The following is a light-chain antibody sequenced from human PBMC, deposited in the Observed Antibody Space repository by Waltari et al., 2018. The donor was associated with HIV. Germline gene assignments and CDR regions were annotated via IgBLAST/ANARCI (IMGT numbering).Light chain of an antibody. Sequence: QSPLTQPASVSGSPGQSIPIPSLGTSGDVGGYNYLSWYQQHPGKAPKLMIYDVSKRPSGVSVRFSGSKSGNTASLTISGLQAEDEADYYCSSYTNSSTLEVFGTGTKVTVL. V-gene: IGLV2-14*03. J-gene: IGLJ1*01. CDR3: SSYTNSSTLEV. CDR1: SGDVGGYNY. CDR2: DVS.